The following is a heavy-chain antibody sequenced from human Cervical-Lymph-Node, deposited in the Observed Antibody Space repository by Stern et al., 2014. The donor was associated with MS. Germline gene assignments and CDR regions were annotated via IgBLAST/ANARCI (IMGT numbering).Heavy chain of an antibody. Sequence: QVQLQESGPGLVKPSETLSLTCAVSGGSISSRYWGWIRQPPGKGLEWIGLISHSGDTKYNPSLTSRVTISLDPSKNQFSLKVTSGTAADTAVYYCARLSTAVDFWGQGTLVTVSS. CDR3: ARLSTAVDF. CDR2: ISHSGDT. CDR1: GGSISSRY. V-gene: IGHV4-59*08. J-gene: IGHJ4*02.